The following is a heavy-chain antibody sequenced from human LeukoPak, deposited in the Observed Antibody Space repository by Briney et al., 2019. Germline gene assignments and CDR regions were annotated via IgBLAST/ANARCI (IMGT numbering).Heavy chain of an antibody. D-gene: IGHD5-24*01. Sequence: GGSLRLSCAASGFTFSSYGMHWVRQAPGKGLEWVAVIWYDGSNKYYADSVKGRFTISRDNSKNTLYLQMNSLRAEDTAVYYCAKDRRWLQGGAFDIRGQGTMVTVSS. J-gene: IGHJ3*02. CDR1: GFTFSSYG. V-gene: IGHV3-33*06. CDR3: AKDRRWLQGGAFDI. CDR2: IWYDGSNK.